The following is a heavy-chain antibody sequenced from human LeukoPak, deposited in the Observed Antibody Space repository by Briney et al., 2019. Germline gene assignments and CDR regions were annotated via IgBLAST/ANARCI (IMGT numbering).Heavy chain of an antibody. CDR1: GGSFSGYY. V-gene: IGHV4-34*01. CDR2: INHSGST. CDR3: ARVHIAVVSPIGNWFDP. Sequence: SETLSLTCAVYGGSFSGYYWSWIRQPPGKGLEWIGEINHSGSTNYNPSLKSRVTISVDTSKNQFSLKLSPVTAADTAVYYCARVHIAVVSPIGNWFDPWGQRTLVTVSS. D-gene: IGHD2-21*01. J-gene: IGHJ5*02.